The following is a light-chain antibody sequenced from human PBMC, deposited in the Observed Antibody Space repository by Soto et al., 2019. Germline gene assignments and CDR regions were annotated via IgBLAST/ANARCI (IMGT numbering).Light chain of an antibody. V-gene: IGLV1-40*01. CDR1: GSSMWANYD. Sequence: QCVLTQPPSVSGPPGQRVTISCTGSGSSMWANYDVHWYQQRPGTAPKLLIFANSNRPSGVPDRFSGSKSGTSASLVITGLQAEDEGDYYCQSYDSTLSARYVFGTGTKVTVL. CDR2: ANS. CDR3: QSYDSTLSARYV. J-gene: IGLJ1*01.